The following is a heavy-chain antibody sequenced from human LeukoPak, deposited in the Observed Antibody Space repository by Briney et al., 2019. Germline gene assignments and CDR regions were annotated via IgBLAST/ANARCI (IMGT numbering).Heavy chain of an antibody. V-gene: IGHV3-7*01. CDR3: ARDLNWETY. J-gene: IGHJ4*02. CDR1: GFTFSSYW. Sequence: GGSLRLSCVASGFTFSSYWMSWVRQAPGKGLEWVANIKQDGSEKYYVDSVKGRFTISRDNAKNSLYLQMNSLRAEDTAVYYCARDLNWETYWGQGTLVSVSS. CDR2: IKQDGSEK. D-gene: IGHD7-27*01.